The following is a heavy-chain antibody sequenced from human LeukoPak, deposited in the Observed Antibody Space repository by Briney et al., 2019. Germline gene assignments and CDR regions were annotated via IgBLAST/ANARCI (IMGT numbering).Heavy chain of an antibody. J-gene: IGHJ5*02. Sequence: GWSLRLSCAASGFTFSTYRMHWVRQAPGKGLVWVSRINDDGGSTAYADSVKGRFTISTDNAKNTLYLQMNSLGGEDTAVYYCARGGDYVWFDPRGQGTLVTVSS. CDR1: GFTFSTYR. D-gene: IGHD4-17*01. CDR2: INDDGGST. V-gene: IGHV3-74*01. CDR3: ARGGDYVWFDP.